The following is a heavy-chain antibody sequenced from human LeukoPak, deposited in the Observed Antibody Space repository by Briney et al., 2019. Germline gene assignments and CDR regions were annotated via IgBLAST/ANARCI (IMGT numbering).Heavy chain of an antibody. J-gene: IGHJ4*02. Sequence: GGSLRLSCAASGFTFSSYGMHWVRQAPGKGLEWVAVISHDENNKFYGDSVKGRFTISRDNSKNTLYLQMNSPRVEDTAVYYCANRRTAVGEWDYWGQGTLVTVSS. CDR2: ISHDENNK. V-gene: IGHV3-30*18. D-gene: IGHD6-13*01. CDR1: GFTFSSYG. CDR3: ANRRTAVGEWDY.